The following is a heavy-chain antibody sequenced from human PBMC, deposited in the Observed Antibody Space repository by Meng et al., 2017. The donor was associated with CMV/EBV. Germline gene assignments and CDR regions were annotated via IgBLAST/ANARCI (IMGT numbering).Heavy chain of an antibody. V-gene: IGHV1-46*01. J-gene: IGHJ4*02. CDR2: INPSGGST. CDR3: ARARGSLFGVVHYYFDY. CDR1: YTFTSSY. Sequence: YTFTSSYMHWVRQAPGQGLEWMGIINPSGGSTSYAQKFQGRVTMTRDTSTSTVYMELSSLRSEDTAVYYCARARGSLFGVVHYYFDYWGQGTLVTVSS. D-gene: IGHD3-3*01.